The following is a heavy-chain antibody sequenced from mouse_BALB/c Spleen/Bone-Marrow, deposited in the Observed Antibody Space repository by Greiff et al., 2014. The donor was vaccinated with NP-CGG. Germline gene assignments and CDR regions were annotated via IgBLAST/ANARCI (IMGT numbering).Heavy chain of an antibody. J-gene: IGHJ2*01. CDR3: ARGGISVDY. V-gene: IGHV1-80*01. CDR2: IYPGDGDT. Sequence: VQLQQSGAELVRPGSSVKISCKASGYAFSVYWMNWVKQRPGQGLEWIGQIYPGDGDTNYNGKFKDRATLTADKSSNAAYMQLSSLTSEDSAVYFCARGGISVDYWGHGTTLTVSS. CDR1: GYAFSVYW.